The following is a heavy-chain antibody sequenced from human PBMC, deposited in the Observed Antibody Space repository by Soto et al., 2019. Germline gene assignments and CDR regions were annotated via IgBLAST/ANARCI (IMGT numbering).Heavy chain of an antibody. Sequence: ASVKVSCKASGGTFSSYTISWVRQAPGQGLEWMGRIIPILGIANYAQKFQGRVTITADKSTSTAYMELSSLRSEDTAVYYCARVGIVVVPAAIGGWDYMDVWGKGTTVTVSS. CDR2: IIPILGIA. CDR1: GGTFSSYT. D-gene: IGHD2-2*01. CDR3: ARVGIVVVPAAIGGWDYMDV. J-gene: IGHJ6*03. V-gene: IGHV1-69*02.